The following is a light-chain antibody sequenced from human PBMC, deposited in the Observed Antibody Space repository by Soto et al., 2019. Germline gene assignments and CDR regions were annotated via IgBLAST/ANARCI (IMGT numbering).Light chain of an antibody. J-gene: IGKJ2*01. CDR1: QSVSSSS. Sequence: EIVLTQSPGTLSLSPGERATLSCRARQSVSSSSLAWYQQKPGQAPMLLIYGASSRATGIPDRFSGSGSGTDFTLTISRLEPEDFAVFYCQQYGSSPYTFGQGTKLEIK. V-gene: IGKV3-20*01. CDR2: GAS. CDR3: QQYGSSPYT.